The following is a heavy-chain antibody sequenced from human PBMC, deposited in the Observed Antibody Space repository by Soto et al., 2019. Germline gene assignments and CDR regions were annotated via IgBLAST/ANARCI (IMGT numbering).Heavy chain of an antibody. D-gene: IGHD6-13*01. Sequence: DVQLVESGGGLVQPGRSLRLSCAASGFTFDDYAMHWVRQAPGKGLEWVSGISWNSGSIGYADSVKGRFTISRDNAKNSLYLQMNSLRAEDTALYYCAKDMAHSSSWYGGWFDPWGQGTLVTVSS. CDR1: GFTFDDYA. J-gene: IGHJ5*02. CDR2: ISWNSGSI. CDR3: AKDMAHSSSWYGGWFDP. V-gene: IGHV3-9*01.